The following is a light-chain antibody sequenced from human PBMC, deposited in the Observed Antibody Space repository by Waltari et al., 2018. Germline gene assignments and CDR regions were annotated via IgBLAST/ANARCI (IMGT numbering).Light chain of an antibody. V-gene: IGLV4-69*01. Sequence: QLMLTQSPSASASLGDSVKLTCTLSSGHSTYAIAWHQQQPATGPRYLMKVNNDGTHSKGDGIPDRFSGSSSGAERYLTISSLQSEDDAEYYCQTWGPGIRVFGGGTKLTVL. CDR2: VNNDGTH. J-gene: IGLJ3*02. CDR1: SGHSTYA. CDR3: QTWGPGIRV.